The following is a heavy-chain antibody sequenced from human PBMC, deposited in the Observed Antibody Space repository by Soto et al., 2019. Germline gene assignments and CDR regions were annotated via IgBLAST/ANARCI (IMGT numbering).Heavy chain of an antibody. CDR1: GFTLSSYE. CDR2: ISSSGSTI. V-gene: IGHV3-48*03. Sequence: PGGSLRLSCAASGFTLSSYEMNWVRQAPGKGLEWVSYISSSGSTIYYADSVKGRFTISRDNAKNSLYLQMNSLRAEDTAVYYCARELSRYDFWSGYYKARTDPGTVGYWGQGTLVTVSS. J-gene: IGHJ4*02. D-gene: IGHD3-3*01. CDR3: ARELSRYDFWSGYYKARTDPGTVGY.